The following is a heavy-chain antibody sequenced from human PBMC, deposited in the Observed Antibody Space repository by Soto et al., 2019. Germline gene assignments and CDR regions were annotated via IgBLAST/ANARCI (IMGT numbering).Heavy chain of an antibody. J-gene: IGHJ4*02. Sequence: PGGSLRLSCAASGFTFSSYGMHWVRQAPGKGLEWVAVISYDGSNKYYADSVKGRFTISRDNSKNTLYLQMNSLRAEDTAVYYCAKGRYYDSSGPGYWGQGTLVTVSS. CDR3: AKGRYYDSSGPGY. V-gene: IGHV3-30*18. CDR2: ISYDGSNK. D-gene: IGHD3-22*01. CDR1: GFTFSSYG.